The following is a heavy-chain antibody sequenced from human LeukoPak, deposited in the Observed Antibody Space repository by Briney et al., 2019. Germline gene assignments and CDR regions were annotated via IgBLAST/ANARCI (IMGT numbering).Heavy chain of an antibody. J-gene: IGHJ4*02. CDR3: ARGDWLSGSSGY. Sequence: ASVKVSCKTSGYTFTGYHMHWVRQAPGQGLEWMGWINPISGGTNYAQKFQGRVTMTRDTSITTFYMELYSLTSDDTAVYYCARGDWLSGSSGYWGQGTLVTVSS. V-gene: IGHV1-2*02. CDR2: INPISGGT. CDR1: GYTFTGYH. D-gene: IGHD1-26*01.